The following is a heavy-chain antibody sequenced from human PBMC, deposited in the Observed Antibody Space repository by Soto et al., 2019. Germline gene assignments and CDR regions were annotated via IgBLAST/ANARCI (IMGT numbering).Heavy chain of an antibody. Sequence: PSETLSLTCAVYGGSFSGYYWSWIRQPPGKGLEWIGEINHSGSPYNNPSLKSRVTISADTSKNQFSLKLTSVTAADTAVYYCARGSTTEKVDSWGQGTLVTVSS. CDR2: INHSGSP. J-gene: IGHJ4*02. CDR3: ARGSTTEKVDS. D-gene: IGHD4-17*01. V-gene: IGHV4-34*01. CDR1: GGSFSGYY.